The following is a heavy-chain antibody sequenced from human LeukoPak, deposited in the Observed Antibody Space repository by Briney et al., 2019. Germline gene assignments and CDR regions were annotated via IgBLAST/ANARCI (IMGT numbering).Heavy chain of an antibody. V-gene: IGHV4-59*01. CDR2: IYYSEST. CDR3: ARLLTGSFYGMDV. D-gene: IGHD2-15*01. CDR1: GGSISSYF. J-gene: IGHJ6*02. Sequence: PSETLSLTCTVSGGSISSYFWSWIRQPPGKGLEWIGYIYYSESTNYNPSLKSRVTISVDTSKNQFSVKLSSVTAADTAVYYCARLLTGSFYGMDVWGQGTTVTVSS.